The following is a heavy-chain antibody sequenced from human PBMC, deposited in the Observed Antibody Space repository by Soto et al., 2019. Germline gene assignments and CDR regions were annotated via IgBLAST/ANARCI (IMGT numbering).Heavy chain of an antibody. CDR2: INAGNGNT. V-gene: IGHV1-3*01. CDR3: ASRCTSCYLASRGMDV. CDR1: GYTFTSYA. Sequence: RASVKVSCKASGYTFTSYAMHWVRQAPGQRLEWMGWINAGNGNTKYSQKFQGRVTITRDTSASTAYMELSSLRSEDTAVYYCASRCTSCYLASRGMDVWGQGTTVTVSS. J-gene: IGHJ6*02. D-gene: IGHD2-2*01.